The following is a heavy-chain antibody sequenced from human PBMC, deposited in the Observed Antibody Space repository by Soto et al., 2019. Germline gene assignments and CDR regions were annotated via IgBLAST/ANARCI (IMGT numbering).Heavy chain of an antibody. J-gene: IGHJ6*03. CDR2: INHSGST. CDR3: ATKDTNYYYMDV. CDR1: GGSFSGYY. Sequence: SETLSLTCAVYGGSFSGYYWSWIRQPPGKGLEWIGEINHSGSTNYNPSLKSRVTISVDTSKNQFSLKLSSVTAADTAVYYCATKDTNYYYMDVWGKGTTVTVSS. V-gene: IGHV4-34*01.